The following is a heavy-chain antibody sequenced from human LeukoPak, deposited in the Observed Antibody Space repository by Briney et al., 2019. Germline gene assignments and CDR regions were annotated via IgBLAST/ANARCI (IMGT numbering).Heavy chain of an antibody. CDR1: GYSISSGYY. V-gene: IGHV4-38-2*02. J-gene: IGHJ3*02. CDR3: ARDPPRAYDSTGYTIGAFDI. CDR2: IYYSGTI. D-gene: IGHD3-22*01. Sequence: SETLSLTCSVSGYSISSGYYWGWIRQPPGKGLEWIGSIYYSGTIYYNPSLKSRVTISVDTSKNQFSLSLSSVTAADTAVYYCARDPPRAYDSTGYTIGAFDIWGQGTMVTVSS.